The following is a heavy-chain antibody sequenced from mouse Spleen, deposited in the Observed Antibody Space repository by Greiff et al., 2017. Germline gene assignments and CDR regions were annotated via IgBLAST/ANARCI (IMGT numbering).Heavy chain of an antibody. CDR1: GYTFTDYA. V-gene: IGHV1-67*01. D-gene: IGHD1-1*01. CDR2: ISTYYGNT. Sequence: VQLVESGPELVRPGVSVKISCKGSGYTFTDYAMHWVKQSHAKSLEWIGVISTYYGNTNYNQKFKGKATMTVDKSSSTAYMELARLTSEDSAIYYCARSNYGGYAMDYWGQGTSVTVSS. J-gene: IGHJ4*01. CDR3: ARSNYGGYAMDY.